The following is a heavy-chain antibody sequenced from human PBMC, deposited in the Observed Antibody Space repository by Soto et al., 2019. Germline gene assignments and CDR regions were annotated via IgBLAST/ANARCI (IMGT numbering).Heavy chain of an antibody. Sequence: SVKVSCKASGGTFSSYAISWVRQAPGQGLEWMGGIIPIFGTANYAQKFQGRVTITADESTSTAYMELSSLRSEDTAVYYCARDLRRYSYGRQDYHYYYGMDVWGQGTTVTVSS. D-gene: IGHD5-18*01. CDR2: IIPIFGTA. CDR1: GGTFSSYA. V-gene: IGHV1-69*13. J-gene: IGHJ6*02. CDR3: ARDLRRYSYGRQDYHYYYGMDV.